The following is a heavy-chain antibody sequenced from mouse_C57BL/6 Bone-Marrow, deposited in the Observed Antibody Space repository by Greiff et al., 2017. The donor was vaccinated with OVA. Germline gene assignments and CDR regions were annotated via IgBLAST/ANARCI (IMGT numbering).Heavy chain of an antibody. J-gene: IGHJ3*01. CDR2: IDPENGDT. CDR3: TTWTLYGNPWFAY. V-gene: IGHV14-4*01. D-gene: IGHD2-1*01. CDR1: GFNIKDDY. Sequence: VQLQQSGAELVRPGASVKLSCTASGFNIKDDYMHWVKQRPEQGLEWIGWIDPENGDTEYASKFQGQATITADKSSNTAYLQLSSLTSEDTAVYYCTTWTLYGNPWFAYWGQGTLVTVSA.